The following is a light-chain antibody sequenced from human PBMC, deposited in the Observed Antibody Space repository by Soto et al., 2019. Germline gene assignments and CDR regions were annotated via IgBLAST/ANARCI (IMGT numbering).Light chain of an antibody. J-gene: IGKJ1*01. Sequence: DIQMTQSPSTLSASVGDRVTITCRASQSISSWLAWYQQKPGKAPKLLIYDASTRATGIPDRFSGSGSGTEFTLTISSLQSEDVAVYYCHQYNEWRTFGQGTKVDIK. CDR1: QSISSW. CDR3: HQYNEWRT. V-gene: IGKV1-5*01. CDR2: DAS.